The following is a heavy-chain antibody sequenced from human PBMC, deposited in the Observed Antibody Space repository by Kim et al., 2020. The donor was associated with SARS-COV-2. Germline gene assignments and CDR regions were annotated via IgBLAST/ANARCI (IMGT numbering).Heavy chain of an antibody. V-gene: IGHV4-59*13. Sequence: SETLSLTCTVSGGSISSYYWSWIRQPPGKGLEWIGYIYYSGSTNYNPSLKSRVTISVDTSKNQFSLKLSSVTAADTAVYYCARGSSIAARFYYYYGMDVWGQGTTVTVSS. D-gene: IGHD6-6*01. CDR2: IYYSGST. CDR1: GGSISSYY. J-gene: IGHJ6*02. CDR3: ARGSSIAARFYYYYGMDV.